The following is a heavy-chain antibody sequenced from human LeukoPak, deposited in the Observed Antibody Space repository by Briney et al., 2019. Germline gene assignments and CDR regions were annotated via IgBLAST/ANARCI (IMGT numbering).Heavy chain of an antibody. CDR1: GYTFTGYY. CDR2: INPNSGGT. J-gene: IGHJ4*02. CDR3: ARDLGELLPARN. Sequence: ASVKVSCKASGYTFTGYYMHWVRHAPGQGLEWMGWINPNSGGTNYAQKFQGRVTMTRDTSISTAYMELSRLRSDDTAVYYCARDLGELLPARNWGQGTLVTVSS. D-gene: IGHD1-26*01. V-gene: IGHV1-2*02.